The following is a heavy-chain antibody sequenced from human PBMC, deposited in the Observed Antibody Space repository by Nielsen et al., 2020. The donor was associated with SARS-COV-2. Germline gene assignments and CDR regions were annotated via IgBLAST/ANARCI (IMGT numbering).Heavy chain of an antibody. CDR2: ISYDGRNQ. D-gene: IGHD6-13*01. CDR1: GFTFNDFG. Sequence: GGSLRLSCVASGFTFNDFGMHWVRQAPGQGLEWVALISYDGRNQMYTESVRGRFTISRDNSKNTLYLQMNSLRAEDTAVYYCARVPDSSSWEDYGMDVWGQGTTVTVSS. CDR3: ARVPDSSSWEDYGMDV. J-gene: IGHJ6*02. V-gene: IGHV3-30*19.